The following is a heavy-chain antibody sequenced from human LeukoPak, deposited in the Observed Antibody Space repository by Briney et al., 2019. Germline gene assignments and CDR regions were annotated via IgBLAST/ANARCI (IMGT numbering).Heavy chain of an antibody. CDR3: AKTVPAAPFDY. CDR2: ISGSGGST. D-gene: IGHD2-2*01. CDR1: GFTVSGNY. Sequence: PGGSLRLSCAVSGFTVSGNYMSWVRQAPGKGLEWVSAISGSGGSTYYADSVKGRFTISRDNSKNTLYLQMNSLRAEDTAVYYCAKTVPAAPFDYWGQGTLVTVSS. J-gene: IGHJ4*02. V-gene: IGHV3-23*01.